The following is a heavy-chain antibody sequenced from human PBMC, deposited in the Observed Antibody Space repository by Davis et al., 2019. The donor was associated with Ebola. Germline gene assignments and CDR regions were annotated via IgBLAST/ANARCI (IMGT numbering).Heavy chain of an antibody. CDR1: GGSISSYY. Sequence: MPGGSLSLTCTVSGGSISSYYWSWIRQPPGKGLEWIGYIYYSGSTYYNPSLKSRVTISVDTSKNQFSLKLSSVTAADTAVYYCARVRSYTWFDPWGQGTLVTVSS. V-gene: IGHV4-59*12. J-gene: IGHJ5*02. D-gene: IGHD1-26*01. CDR2: IYYSGST. CDR3: ARVRSYTWFDP.